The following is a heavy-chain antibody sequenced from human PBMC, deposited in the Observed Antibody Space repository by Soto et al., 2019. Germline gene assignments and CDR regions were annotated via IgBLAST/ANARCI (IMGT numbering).Heavy chain of an antibody. CDR3: ARTTPGTTYYYYYGMDV. V-gene: IGHV4-59*01. D-gene: IGHD1-7*01. CDR1: GGSLSSYY. Sequence: SETLSLTCTVSGGSLSSYYWSWIRQPPGKGMGWIGYILYSGSNNYNPSLKSRVTISVDTSKNQFSLKLSSVTAEDTAVYYCARTTPGTTYYYYYGMDVWGQGTTVTV. CDR2: ILYSGSN. J-gene: IGHJ6*02.